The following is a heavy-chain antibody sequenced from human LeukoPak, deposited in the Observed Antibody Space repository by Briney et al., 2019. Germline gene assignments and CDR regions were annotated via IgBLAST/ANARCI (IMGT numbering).Heavy chain of an antibody. Sequence: ASVKVSCKVSGYTLTELSMHWVRQAPGKGLEWMGGFDPEDGETIYAQKFQGRVTMTEDTSTDTAYMELSSLRSEDTAVYYCARDAGRQQLVQPGFDLWGRGTLVTVSS. CDR2: FDPEDGET. CDR1: GYTLTELS. V-gene: IGHV1-24*01. CDR3: ARDAGRQQLVQPGFDL. D-gene: IGHD6-13*01. J-gene: IGHJ2*01.